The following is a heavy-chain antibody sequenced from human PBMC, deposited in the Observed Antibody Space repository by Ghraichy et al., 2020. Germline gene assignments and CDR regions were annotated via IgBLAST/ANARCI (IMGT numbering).Heavy chain of an antibody. CDR1: GFTFSSYR. Sequence: GGSLRLSCAASGFTFSSYRMNWVRQAPGKGLEWVSYISDNSDTIYYADSVKGRFTISRDNAKNSLHLQMNSLREEDTAVYYCARYFDQWGQGTLVTVSS. CDR3: ARYFDQ. V-gene: IGHV3-48*02. J-gene: IGHJ4*02. CDR2: ISDNSDTI.